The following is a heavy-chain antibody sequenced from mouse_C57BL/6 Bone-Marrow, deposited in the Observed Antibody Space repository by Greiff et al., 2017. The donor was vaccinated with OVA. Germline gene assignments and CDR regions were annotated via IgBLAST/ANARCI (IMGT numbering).Heavy chain of an antibody. V-gene: IGHV1-59*01. CDR1: GYTFTSYW. CDR2: IDPSDSYT. D-gene: IGHD2-10*01. J-gene: IGHJ2*01. CDR3: ARWGAYLSY. Sequence: VQLQQPGAELVRPGTSVKLSCKASGYTFTSYWMHWVKQRPGQGLEWIGVIDPSDSYTNYNQKFKGKATLTVDTSSSTAYMQLSSLTSEDSAVYYCARWGAYLSYWGQGTTLTVSS.